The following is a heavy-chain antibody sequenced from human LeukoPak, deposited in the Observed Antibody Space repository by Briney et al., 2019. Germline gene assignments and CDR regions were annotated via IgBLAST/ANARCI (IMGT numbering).Heavy chain of an antibody. CDR2: IYYSGST. V-gene: IGHV4-59*01. CDR3: ARDRATDYYYYGMDV. D-gene: IGHD5-12*01. J-gene: IGHJ6*02. CDR1: GGSISSYY. Sequence: SETLSLTCTVSGGSISSYYWSWIRQPPGKGLEWIGYIYYSGSTNYNPSLKSRVTISVDTSKNQFSLKLSSVTAADTAVYYCARDRATDYYYYGMDVWGQGTTVTVS.